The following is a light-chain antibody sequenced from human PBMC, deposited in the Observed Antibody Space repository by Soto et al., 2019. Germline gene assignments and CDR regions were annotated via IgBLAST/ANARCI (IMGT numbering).Light chain of an antibody. V-gene: IGKV3-15*01. Sequence: EIVMTQSPGTLSVSPGERATLSCRASQSVSSNLAWYQQKPGQAPRLLISDASTRATGIPARFSGSGSGTEFTLTVSSLQSEDFAVYYCQQRSNWPPTFGQGTRLEIK. CDR2: DAS. J-gene: IGKJ5*01. CDR3: QQRSNWPPT. CDR1: QSVSSN.